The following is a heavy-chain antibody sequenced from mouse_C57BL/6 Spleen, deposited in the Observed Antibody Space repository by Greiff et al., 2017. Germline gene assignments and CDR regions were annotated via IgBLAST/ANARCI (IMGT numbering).Heavy chain of an antibody. D-gene: IGHD1-1*01. V-gene: IGHV1-55*01. CDR3: ARWDYGSSYPYYFDY. CDR2: IYPGSGST. Sequence: QVQLQQPGAELVKPGASVKMSCKASGYTFTSYWITWVKQRPGQGLEWIGDIYPGSGSTTYNEKFKSKATLTVDTSSSTAYMQLSSLTSEDSAVYYCARWDYGSSYPYYFDYWGQGTTLTVAS. J-gene: IGHJ2*01. CDR1: GYTFTSYW.